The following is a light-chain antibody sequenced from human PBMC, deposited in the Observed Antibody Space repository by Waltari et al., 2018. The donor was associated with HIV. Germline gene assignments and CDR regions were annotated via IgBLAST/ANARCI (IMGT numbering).Light chain of an antibody. J-gene: IGLJ1*01. CDR2: EVS. CDR1: SSDVGGYNY. CDR3: SSYAGSTSYV. V-gene: IGLV2-8*01. Sequence: QSALTQPPSASGSPGPSVTISCTGTSSDVGGYNYVSWYQQPPGKAPKLMIYEVSKRPSGVPDRFSGSKSGNTASLTVSGLQAEDEADYYCSSYAGSTSYVFGTGTKVTVL.